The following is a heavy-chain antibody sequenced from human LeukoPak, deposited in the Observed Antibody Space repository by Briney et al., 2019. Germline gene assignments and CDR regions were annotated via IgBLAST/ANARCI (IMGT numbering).Heavy chain of an antibody. CDR3: ARLDNGGWFFVY. Sequence: PSETLSLTCTVSGGSISNYYWSWIRQPPGKGLEWIGYLYYTGSTNYNPSLKSRLTMSVDTSKNQFSLKLSSVTAADTAVYYCARLDNGGWFFVYWGQGTLVTVSS. D-gene: IGHD6-19*01. J-gene: IGHJ4*02. V-gene: IGHV4-59*08. CDR2: LYYTGST. CDR1: GGSISNYY.